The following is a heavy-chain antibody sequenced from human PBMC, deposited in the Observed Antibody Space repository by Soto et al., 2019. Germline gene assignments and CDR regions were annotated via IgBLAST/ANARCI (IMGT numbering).Heavy chain of an antibody. Sequence: WGSLRLSCAASGFTFISYEINFVRHSPFKGLEWVSYISSSGSTIYYADSVKGRFTISRDNAKNSLYLQMNSLRAEDTAVYYCARDRVSGYDLPDAFDIWGQGTMVTVSS. CDR1: GFTFISYE. J-gene: IGHJ3*02. D-gene: IGHD5-12*01. CDR2: ISSSGSTI. V-gene: IGHV3-48*03. CDR3: ARDRVSGYDLPDAFDI.